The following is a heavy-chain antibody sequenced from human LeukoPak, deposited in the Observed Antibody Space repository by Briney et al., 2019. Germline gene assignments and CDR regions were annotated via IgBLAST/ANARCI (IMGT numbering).Heavy chain of an antibody. V-gene: IGHV3-23*01. CDR3: AKTPVESSGYYYTYYFDY. D-gene: IGHD3-22*01. Sequence: PGGSLRLSCAASGFTFSSYAMSWVRQAPGKGLEWVSTISGSGGSTYYADSVKGRFTISRDNSKNTLNVRMNSLRAEDTAVYYCAKTPVESSGYYYTYYFDYWGQGTLVTVSA. CDR1: GFTFSSYA. CDR2: ISGSGGST. J-gene: IGHJ4*02.